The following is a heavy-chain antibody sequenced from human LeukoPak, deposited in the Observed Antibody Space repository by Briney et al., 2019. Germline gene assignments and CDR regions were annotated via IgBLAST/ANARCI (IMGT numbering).Heavy chain of an antibody. CDR1: GYTFTSYD. Sequence: ASVKVSCKASGYTFTSYDINWVRQATGQGLEWMGWMNPNSGNTGYAQKFQGRVTMTRNTSISTAYMELSSLRSEDTAVYYCARYTTVVTRARRGFDYWGQGTLVTVSS. J-gene: IGHJ4*02. V-gene: IGHV1-8*01. D-gene: IGHD4-23*01. CDR2: MNPNSGNT. CDR3: ARYTTVVTRARRGFDY.